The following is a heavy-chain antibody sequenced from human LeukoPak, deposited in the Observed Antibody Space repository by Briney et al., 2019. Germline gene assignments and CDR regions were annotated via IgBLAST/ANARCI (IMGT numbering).Heavy chain of an antibody. V-gene: IGHV3-11*04. J-gene: IGHJ4*02. CDR1: GFTFSDYY. CDR3: ARTQKYYDLWSGMN. D-gene: IGHD3-3*01. CDR2: ISSSGSAD. Sequence: GGSVRLSCAATGFTFSDYYMSWLRQAPGKGLKWISYISSSGSADYYADSVQGRFTVSRDNAKSSLYLQMNSLRAEDTAVYYCARTQKYYDLWSGMNWGQGTLVTVSS.